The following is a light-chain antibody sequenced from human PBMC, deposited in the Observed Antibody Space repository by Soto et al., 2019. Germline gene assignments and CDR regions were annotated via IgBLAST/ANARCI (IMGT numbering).Light chain of an antibody. CDR3: TSYVGATVV. Sequence: LTQPPSASGSPGQSVTISCTGTSSDVGFYKYVSWYQQYPGKVPKLILFEATRRPSGVPDRFSGSKSANSASLTVSGLRPDDEADYYCTSYVGATVVFGGGTKLTVL. CDR2: EAT. V-gene: IGLV2-8*01. J-gene: IGLJ2*01. CDR1: SSDVGFYKY.